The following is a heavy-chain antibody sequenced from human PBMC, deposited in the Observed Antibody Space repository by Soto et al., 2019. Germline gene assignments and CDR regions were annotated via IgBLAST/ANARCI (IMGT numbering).Heavy chain of an antibody. V-gene: IGHV1-8*01. CDR1: GYTFTTYD. J-gene: IGHJ4*02. D-gene: IGHD6-13*01. CDR3: ARDGGIAAADLYYFDY. CDR2: INPNSGNI. Sequence: RASVKVSCKASGYTFTTYDINWVRQATGHGLEWMGWINPNSGNIGYAQRFQGRVTMTRDTAIRTAYMEVNSLRAEDTAVYYCARDGGIAAADLYYFDYWGQGTLVTVSS.